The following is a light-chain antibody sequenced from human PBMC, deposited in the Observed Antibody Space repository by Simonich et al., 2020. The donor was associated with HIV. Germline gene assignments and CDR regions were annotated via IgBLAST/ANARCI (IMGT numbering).Light chain of an antibody. CDR2: WAA. J-gene: IGKJ1*01. Sequence: DIVMTQSPDSLAVSLGVRATINCNSSQSVLYSSNNKNYLAWYQQKPGQPPKLLIYWAATRESGVPDRFSGSESGTDFTLTISSLQAEDVAVYYCQQDYSTPRTFGQGTKVEI. CDR1: QSVLYSSNNKNY. V-gene: IGKV4-1*01. CDR3: QQDYSTPRT.